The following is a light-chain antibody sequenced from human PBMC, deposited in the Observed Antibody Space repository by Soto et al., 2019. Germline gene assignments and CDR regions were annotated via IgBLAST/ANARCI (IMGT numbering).Light chain of an antibody. V-gene: IGLV2-14*03. CDR3: SSYTTSNSRQIV. CDR1: SSDVGGYNY. J-gene: IGLJ1*01. CDR2: DVS. Sequence: QSALTQPASVSGSPGQSITISCTGTSSDVGGYNYVSWYQHHPGKAPKLMIYDVSNRPSGVSNRFSGSKSGNTASLTISGLQPEDVADYYCSSYTTSNSRQIVFGTGTKAPS.